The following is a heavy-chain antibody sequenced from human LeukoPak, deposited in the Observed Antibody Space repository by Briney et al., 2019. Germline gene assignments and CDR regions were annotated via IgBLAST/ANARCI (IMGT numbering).Heavy chain of an antibody. CDR2: IKQDGTEK. V-gene: IGHV3-7*01. D-gene: IGHD3-16*01. CDR3: ARDRLGAEYDY. J-gene: IGHJ4*02. Sequence: AGGSLRLSCAASGFTFSNAWMSWVRQAPGKGLEWVANIKQDGTEKYYVDSVKGRFTISRDNAKKSLYLQMNGLRAEDTAVYYCARDRLGAEYDYWGQGTLVSVSS. CDR1: GFTFSNAW.